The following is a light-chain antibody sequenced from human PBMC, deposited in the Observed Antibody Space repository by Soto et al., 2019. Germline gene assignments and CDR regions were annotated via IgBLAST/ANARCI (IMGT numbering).Light chain of an antibody. J-gene: IGKJ4*01. V-gene: IGKV3-15*01. CDR1: QSVSSN. CDR3: QQYNNWPPVT. Sequence: EIVMTQSPATLSVSPGERATLFCSASQSVSSNLAWYQQKPGQAPRLLIYGASTRATGIPARFSGSGSGTEFTLTISSLQSEDFAVYYCQQYNNWPPVTFGGGTKVEIK. CDR2: GAS.